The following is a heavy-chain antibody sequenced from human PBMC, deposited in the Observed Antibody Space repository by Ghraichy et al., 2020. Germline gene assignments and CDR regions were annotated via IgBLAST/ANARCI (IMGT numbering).Heavy chain of an antibody. J-gene: IGHJ4*02. Sequence: GGSLRLSCTASGLSFTSHAMSWVRQAPGRGPEWVSAVRGTADETYYADSVKGRFTISRDKSKNTLYLQMDSLRAEDTALYYCATEDYDSCGRFDYWGQGTLVTVSS. V-gene: IGHV3-23*01. CDR1: GLSFTSHA. D-gene: IGHD3/OR15-3a*01. CDR2: VRGTADET. CDR3: ATEDYDSCGRFDY.